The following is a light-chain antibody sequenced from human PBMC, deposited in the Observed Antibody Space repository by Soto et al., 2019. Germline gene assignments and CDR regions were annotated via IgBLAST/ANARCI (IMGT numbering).Light chain of an antibody. CDR3: QQSYTTPHS. J-gene: IGKJ2*01. V-gene: IGKV1-39*01. Sequence: DIQMTQSPSSLSASVGDRVTITCRPSQYISSYLNWYQQKAGKAPKLLIYLASTLQSGVPSRSSGTGSGTEFTLTITSLQPDDFATYYCQQSYTTPHSSGQGTKLAIK. CDR2: LAS. CDR1: QYISSY.